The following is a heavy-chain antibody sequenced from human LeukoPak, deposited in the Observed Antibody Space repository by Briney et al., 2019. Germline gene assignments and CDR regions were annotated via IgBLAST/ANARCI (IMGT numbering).Heavy chain of an antibody. Sequence: SETLSLTCTVSGGSISSYYWSWIRQPPGKGLEWIGYIYYSGSTNYNPSLKSRVTISVDTSKNQFSLKLSSVTAADTAVYYCARVGYSGYDYASNWFDPWGQGTLVTVPS. CDR1: GGSISSYY. CDR2: IYYSGST. J-gene: IGHJ5*02. V-gene: IGHV4-59*01. CDR3: ARVGYSGYDYASNWFDP. D-gene: IGHD5-12*01.